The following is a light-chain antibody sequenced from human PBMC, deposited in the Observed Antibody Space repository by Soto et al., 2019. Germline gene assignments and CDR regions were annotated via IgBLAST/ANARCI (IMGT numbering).Light chain of an antibody. V-gene: IGKV3D-20*02. CDR3: QQRSNWPPIT. J-gene: IGKJ5*01. Sequence: EIVLTQSPGTLSLSPGERATLSCRASQTISNRLLAWYQQKPGQSPRLLIYGASSRATGIPARFSGSGSGTDFTLIISSLEPEDFAVYYCQQRSNWPPITFGQGTRLEIK. CDR2: GAS. CDR1: QTISNRL.